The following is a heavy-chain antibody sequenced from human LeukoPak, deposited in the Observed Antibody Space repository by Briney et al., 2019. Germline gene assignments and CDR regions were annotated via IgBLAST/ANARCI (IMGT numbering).Heavy chain of an antibody. CDR1: GYSYTSYW. CDR3: ARPGYCSITSCYADY. CDR2: IYPGDSNT. V-gene: IGHV5-51*01. J-gene: IGHJ4*02. D-gene: IGHD2-2*01. Sequence: GESLKISCKGSGYSYTSYWIGWVRQMPGKGLEWMGIIYPGDSNTRYSPSFQGQVTISADKSISTAYLQWSSLKASDTAMYYCARPGYCSITSCYADYWGQGTLVTVSS.